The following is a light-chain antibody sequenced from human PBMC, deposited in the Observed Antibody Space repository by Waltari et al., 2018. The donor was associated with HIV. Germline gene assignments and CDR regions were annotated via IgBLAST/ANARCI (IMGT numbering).Light chain of an antibody. Sequence: QSALTQPPSASGSPGQSVTISCTGTSSDVGAYNYVSWYQQHPGKAPKLMIYEVNKRPSGVPDRFSGSKSGNTASLSVSGLQAEDEADYYCSSYAGSNTVVFGGGTKL. V-gene: IGLV2-8*01. CDR3: SSYAGSNTVV. CDR2: EVN. J-gene: IGLJ2*01. CDR1: SSDVGAYNY.